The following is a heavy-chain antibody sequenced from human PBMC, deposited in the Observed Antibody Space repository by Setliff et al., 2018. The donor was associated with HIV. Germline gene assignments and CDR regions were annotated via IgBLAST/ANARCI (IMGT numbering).Heavy chain of an antibody. V-gene: IGHV1-46*01. J-gene: IGHJ6*03. CDR3: ARGPLVVPTHYYMDL. CDR2: ISPGGGST. D-gene: IGHD3-22*01. Sequence: ASVMVSCKASGYSFTNYYIHWVRQAPGQGLEWMGKISPGGGSTSKERKFQGRFTMTRDTSTSTVYMELSSLRSEDTAVYYCARGPLVVPTHYYMDLWGKGTTVTVSS. CDR1: GYSFTNYY.